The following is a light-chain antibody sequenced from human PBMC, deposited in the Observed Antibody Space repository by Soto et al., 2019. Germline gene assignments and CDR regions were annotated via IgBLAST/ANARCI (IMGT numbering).Light chain of an antibody. V-gene: IGKV1-5*03. Sequence: DIQMTQSPSTLSASVGDRVTITCRASQSISFWLAWYQQKPGKAPKLLIYKASSLQSGVPSRFSGSGTGSECTLTISSLQPGDFATYYCLQYSSSWTFGQGTKVEIK. CDR1: QSISFW. CDR2: KAS. CDR3: LQYSSSWT. J-gene: IGKJ1*01.